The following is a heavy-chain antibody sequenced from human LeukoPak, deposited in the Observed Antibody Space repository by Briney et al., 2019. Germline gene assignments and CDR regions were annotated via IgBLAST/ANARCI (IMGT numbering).Heavy chain of an antibody. V-gene: IGHV4-34*01. CDR3: AREYSGSYYDAFDI. J-gene: IGHJ3*02. CDR1: SESFSGYF. Sequence: SETLSLTCAIYSESFSGYFWSWIRQPPGKGLEWIGEINYSGSTNYNPSLKSRVTISVDTSKNQFSLKLSSVTAADTAVYYCAREYSGSYYDAFDIWGQGTMVTVSS. CDR2: INYSGST. D-gene: IGHD1-26*01.